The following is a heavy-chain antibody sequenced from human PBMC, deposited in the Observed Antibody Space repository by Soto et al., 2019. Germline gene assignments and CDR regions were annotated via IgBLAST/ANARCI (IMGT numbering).Heavy chain of an antibody. D-gene: IGHD2-2*01. J-gene: IGHJ4*02. CDR3: ARDKVVPAAMAMGGYFDY. CDR1: GFTFSSYS. Sequence: PGGSLRLSCAASGFTFSSYSMNWVRQAPGKGLEWVSYISSSSSTIYYADSVKGRFTISRDNAKNSLYLQMNSLRDEDTAVYYCARDKVVPAAMAMGGYFDYWGQGTLVTVSS. CDR2: ISSSSSTI. V-gene: IGHV3-48*02.